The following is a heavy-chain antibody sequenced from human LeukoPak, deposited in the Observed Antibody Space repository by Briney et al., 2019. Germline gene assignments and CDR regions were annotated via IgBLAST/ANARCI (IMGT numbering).Heavy chain of an antibody. D-gene: IGHD6-13*01. V-gene: IGHV3-74*01. J-gene: IGHJ4*02. CDR2: INSDGSST. Sequence: GGSLRLSCAASGFTFSSYWMHWVRQAPGKGLLWVSRINSDGSSTSYADSVKGRFTISRDDAKNTLYLQMNSLRAEDTAVYYCARRIAAAAAPYYFDYWGQGTLVTVSS. CDR1: GFTFSSYW. CDR3: ARRIAAAAAPYYFDY.